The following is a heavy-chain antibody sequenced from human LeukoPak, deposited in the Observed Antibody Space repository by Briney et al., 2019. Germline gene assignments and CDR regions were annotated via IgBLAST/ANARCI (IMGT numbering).Heavy chain of an antibody. CDR3: AKEGAYYDSSGYPYYFDY. J-gene: IGHJ4*02. Sequence: GGSLRLSCAASGFTFSGYAKTWVRQTPGKGLEWVSAISGSGGSTYYADSVKGRFTISRDNSKNTLYLQMNSLRAEDTAVYYCAKEGAYYDSSGYPYYFDYWGQGTLVTVSS. CDR2: ISGSGGST. CDR1: GFTFSGYA. D-gene: IGHD3-22*01. V-gene: IGHV3-23*01.